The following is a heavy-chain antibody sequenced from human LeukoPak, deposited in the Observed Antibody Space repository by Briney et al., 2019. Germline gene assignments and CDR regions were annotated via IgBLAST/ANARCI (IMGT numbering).Heavy chain of an antibody. CDR2: IYYSGTT. V-gene: IGHV4-39*07. Sequence: SETLSLTCTVSGGSISSSSYYWGWIRQPPGKGLEWIGSIYYSGTTYYNPSLKSRVTISVETSKNQFSLQLSSVTAADTAVYYCAREGAVYGSGSYWPRAFDIWGRGTMVTVSS. J-gene: IGHJ3*02. CDR3: AREGAVYGSGSYWPRAFDI. D-gene: IGHD3-10*01. CDR1: GGSISSSSYY.